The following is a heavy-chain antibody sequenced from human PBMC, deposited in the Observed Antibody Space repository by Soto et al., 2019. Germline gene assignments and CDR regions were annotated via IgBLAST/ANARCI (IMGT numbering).Heavy chain of an antibody. CDR2: VSTYNGDT. CDR1: AYTFTNYG. V-gene: IGHV1-18*01. CDR3: ARGYCNSPSCSGRDWFDP. D-gene: IGHD2-2*01. Sequence: QVHLVQSGAEVKKPGASVKVSCKASAYTFTNYGINWVRQAPGQGLEWMGWVSTYNGDTKYAQKLQGRVTMTTDTATSKANMELRSLISDDTAVYYCARGYCNSPSCSGRDWFDPWGQGTLVTVSP. J-gene: IGHJ5*02.